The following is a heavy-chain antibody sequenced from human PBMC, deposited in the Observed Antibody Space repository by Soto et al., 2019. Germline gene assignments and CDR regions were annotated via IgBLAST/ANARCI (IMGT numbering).Heavy chain of an antibody. D-gene: IGHD3-22*01. CDR2: ISGDSGSS. V-gene: IGHV3-9*01. CDR1: GFTFEAYS. J-gene: IGHJ4*02. Sequence: GGSLRLSCAASGFTFEAYSLHWVRQLPGKGLEWVAGISGDSGSSGYADSVRGRFTVSRDNAKNSLFLQMSSLSPEDTALYYCAKDAGVHYYDSSGYPFNYWGQGTLVTVSS. CDR3: AKDAGVHYYDSSGYPFNY.